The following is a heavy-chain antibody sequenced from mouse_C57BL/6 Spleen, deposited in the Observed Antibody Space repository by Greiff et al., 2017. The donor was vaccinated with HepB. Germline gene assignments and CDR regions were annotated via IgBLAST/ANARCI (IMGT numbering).Heavy chain of an antibody. CDR2: IWSGGST. D-gene: IGHD4-1*01. Sequence: QVQLVESGPGLVQPSQSLSITCTVSGFSLTSYGVHWVRQSPGKGLEWLGVIWSGGSTDYNAAFISRLSISKDNSKSQVFFKMNSLQADDTAIYYCARKGRTGGVWFAYWGQGTLVTVSA. J-gene: IGHJ3*01. CDR1: GFSLTSYG. V-gene: IGHV2-2*01. CDR3: ARKGRTGGVWFAY.